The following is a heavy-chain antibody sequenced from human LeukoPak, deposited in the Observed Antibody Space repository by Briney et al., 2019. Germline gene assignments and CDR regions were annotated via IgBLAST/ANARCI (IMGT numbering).Heavy chain of an antibody. D-gene: IGHD3-10*01. Sequence: ASVTVSFKASGYTFTSYDINWVRQAAGQGREGMGWMNPNSGNTGYAQKFQGRVAMTRNTSISTAYMELSSLRSEDTAVYYCARGYGSGSYSAFDIWGQGTMVTVSS. CDR3: ARGYGSGSYSAFDI. V-gene: IGHV1-8*01. CDR2: MNPNSGNT. J-gene: IGHJ3*02. CDR1: GYTFTSYD.